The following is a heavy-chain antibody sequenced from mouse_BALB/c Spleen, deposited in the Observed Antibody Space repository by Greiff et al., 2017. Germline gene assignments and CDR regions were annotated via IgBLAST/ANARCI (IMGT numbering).Heavy chain of an antibody. Sequence: DVKLVESGGGLVQPGGSLKLSCAASGFTFSSYGMSWVRQTPDKRLELVATINSNGGSTYYPDSVKGRFTISRDNAKNTLYLQMSSLKSEDTAMYYCAREEYYFDYWGQGTTLTVSS. CDR3: AREEYYFDY. J-gene: IGHJ2*01. CDR1: GFTFSSYG. CDR2: INSNGGST. V-gene: IGHV5-6-3*01.